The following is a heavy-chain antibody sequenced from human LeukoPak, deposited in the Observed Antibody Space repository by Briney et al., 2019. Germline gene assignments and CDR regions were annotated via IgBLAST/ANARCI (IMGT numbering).Heavy chain of an antibody. J-gene: IGHJ3*02. D-gene: IGHD3-10*01. CDR1: GFSLRSYE. CDR3: TRDGSGNYDGSFDI. V-gene: IGHV3-48*03. Sequence: GGSLRLSCVVSGFSLRSYEMNWVRQPPGKGLEWVSYISSSGGTIYYADSVKGRFTMSRDTAKYSLYLQMNSLRGEDTAVYYCTRDGSGNYDGSFDIWGQGTMVTVSS. CDR2: ISSSGGTI.